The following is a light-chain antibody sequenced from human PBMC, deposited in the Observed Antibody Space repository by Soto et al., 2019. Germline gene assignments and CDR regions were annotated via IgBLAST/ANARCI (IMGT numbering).Light chain of an antibody. CDR1: SNDIGASNF. Sequence: QSVLTQPTSVSGSPGQSISISCTGTSNDIGASNFVSWYRQYPGGAPKLILYGVTYRPSEVSTRFSGSKSGSTASLTISGLPADDEADYYCSSYTSLNTVIFGGGTKVTVL. V-gene: IGLV2-14*01. CDR2: GVT. CDR3: SSYTSLNTVI. J-gene: IGLJ2*01.